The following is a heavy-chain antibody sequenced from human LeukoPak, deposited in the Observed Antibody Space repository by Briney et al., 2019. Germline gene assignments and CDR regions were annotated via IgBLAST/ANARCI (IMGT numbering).Heavy chain of an antibody. CDR3: ARVGSYGMDV. CDR2: ISTSSNTI. J-gene: IGHJ6*02. Sequence: GGSLRLSCAASGFTFSSYNMNWVRQAPGKGLEWVSYISTSSNTIYYADSVKGRFTISRDNAKNSLYLQMNDLRAEDTAVYYCARVGSYGMDVWGQGTTVTVSS. V-gene: IGHV3-48*01. D-gene: IGHD3-10*01. CDR1: GFTFSSYN.